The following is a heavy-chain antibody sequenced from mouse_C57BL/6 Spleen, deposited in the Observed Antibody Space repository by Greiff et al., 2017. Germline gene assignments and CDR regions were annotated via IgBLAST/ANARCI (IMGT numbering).Heavy chain of an antibody. CDR2: IYPSDSET. CDR1: GYTFTSYL. CDR3: ARRGLRAMDY. Sequence: QVQLQQPGAELVRPGSSVKLSCQASGYTFTSYLMDWVKQRPGQGLEWIGNIYPSDSETHYNQKFKDKATLTVDQSSSTAYMQLSSLTSEDSAVYYCARRGLRAMDYWGQGTSVTVSS. J-gene: IGHJ4*01. V-gene: IGHV1-61*01. D-gene: IGHD1-1*01.